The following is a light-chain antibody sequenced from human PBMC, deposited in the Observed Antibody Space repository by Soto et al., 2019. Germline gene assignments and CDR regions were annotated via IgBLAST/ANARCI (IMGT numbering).Light chain of an antibody. CDR2: NNN. V-gene: IGLV1-44*01. Sequence: QSVLTQPPSASGTPGQRVTISCSRSSSNVGGNTVNWYQQLPGTAPKLLIYNNNQRPSGVPDRFSGSKSGTSASLAISGLQSEDEADYYCAAWDDTLHALFGGGTKVTVL. CDR3: AAWDDTLHAL. J-gene: IGLJ3*02. CDR1: SSNVGGNT.